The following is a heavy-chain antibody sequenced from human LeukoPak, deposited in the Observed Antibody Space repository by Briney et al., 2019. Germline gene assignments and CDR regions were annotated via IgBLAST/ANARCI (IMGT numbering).Heavy chain of an antibody. V-gene: IGHV3-23*01. CDR1: GFIFSTYA. D-gene: IGHD6-13*01. CDR3: ARVIRAAPGKGYFDY. CDR2: ISGSGGST. Sequence: PGGSLRLSCATSGFIFSTYALSWVRQAPGKGLEWASSISGSGGSTYHADSVKGRFTIPRDSSKNTLYLQMNSLRAEDTGIYYCARVIRAAPGKGYFDYWGQGTLVTVSS. J-gene: IGHJ4*02.